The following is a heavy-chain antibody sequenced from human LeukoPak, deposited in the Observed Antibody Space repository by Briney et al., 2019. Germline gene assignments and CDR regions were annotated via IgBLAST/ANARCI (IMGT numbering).Heavy chain of an antibody. CDR3: ARDTIWGSSRSNTFDV. CDR2: ISYNGDTE. J-gene: IGHJ3*01. D-gene: IGHD3-16*02. V-gene: IGHV3-30-3*01. CDR1: GFSFSSYA. Sequence: GGSLRLSCVASGFSFSSYAIYWVRQAPGKGLEWVALISYNGDTEYYADSVKGRFTISRDNSRDTLYLQMNSLRDEDTAVYHCARDTIWGSSRSNTFDVWGQGTMVTVSS.